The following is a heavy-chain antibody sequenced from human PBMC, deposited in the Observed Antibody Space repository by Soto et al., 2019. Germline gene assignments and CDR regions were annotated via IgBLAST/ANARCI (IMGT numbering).Heavy chain of an antibody. CDR1: GFTFSSYA. CDR2: VFFDGSNK. D-gene: IGHD3-10*01. V-gene: IGHV3-33*03. J-gene: IGHJ6*02. CDR3: AQDSVTFYFGSGSLNSGMDV. Sequence: QVQLAESGGGVVQPGRSLRLSCAASGFTFSSYAMHWVRQAPGKGLEWVAVVFFDGSNKYYADSVKGRFTISRDNSKNALYLQMDILRVEDTAVYYCAQDSVTFYFGSGSLNSGMDVWGQGTTVTVSS.